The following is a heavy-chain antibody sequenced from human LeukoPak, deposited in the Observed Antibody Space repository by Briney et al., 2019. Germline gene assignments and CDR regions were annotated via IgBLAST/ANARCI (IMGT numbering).Heavy chain of an antibody. V-gene: IGHV4-39*07. Sequence: PSETLSLTCTVSGGSISSSSYYWGWIRQPPGKGLEWIGSIYYSGSTYYNPSLKSRVTISVDTSKNQFSLKLSSVTAADTAVYYCARSRSSGWSPHAGWFDPWGQGTLVTVSS. CDR2: IYYSGST. J-gene: IGHJ5*02. CDR1: GGSISSSSYY. D-gene: IGHD6-19*01. CDR3: ARSRSSGWSPHAGWFDP.